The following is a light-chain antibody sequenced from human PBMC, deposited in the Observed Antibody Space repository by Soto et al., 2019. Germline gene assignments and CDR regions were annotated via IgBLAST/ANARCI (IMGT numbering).Light chain of an antibody. CDR3: AAWDGSLRAWV. CDR2: RNN. Sequence: QSVLTQPPSASGTPGQRVTISCSGRSSNIGNNYVYWYQHLPGTAPKLLIYRNNQRPSGVPDRFSGSKSGTSASLAISGLRSEDEADYYCAAWDGSLRAWVFGGGTKLTVL. J-gene: IGLJ3*02. CDR1: SSNIGNNY. V-gene: IGLV1-47*01.